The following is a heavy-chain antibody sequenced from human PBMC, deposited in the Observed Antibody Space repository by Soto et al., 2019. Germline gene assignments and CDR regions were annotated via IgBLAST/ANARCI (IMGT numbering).Heavy chain of an antibody. Sequence: QVQLVQSGAEVKKPGASVKVPCKASGYTFTSYYISWVRQAPGQGLEWMGWISPYNGNTNYAQKLQGRVTMTTDTPTSTANMERGSLRSEGRAVYYCASNTPHADYWGQGTLVTVSS. CDR1: GYTFTSYY. CDR2: ISPYNGNT. CDR3: ASNTPHADY. D-gene: IGHD2-2*02. J-gene: IGHJ4*02. V-gene: IGHV1-18*01.